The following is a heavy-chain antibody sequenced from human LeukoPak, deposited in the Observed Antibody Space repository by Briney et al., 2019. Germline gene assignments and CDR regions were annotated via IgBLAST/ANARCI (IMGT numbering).Heavy chain of an antibody. V-gene: IGHV4-4*07. CDR3: ASIAVSSSRFGFDGMDV. CDR2: IYTSGTT. D-gene: IGHD6-19*01. Sequence: SETLSLTCTVSGDSINSYYWSWLRQPAGKGREWIGCIYTSGTTNYNPALKSRVTMSVDTTKNQYSMKLSSVTAADTAVYYCASIAVSSSRFGFDGMDVWGQGTTVTVSS. J-gene: IGHJ6*02. CDR1: GDSINSYY.